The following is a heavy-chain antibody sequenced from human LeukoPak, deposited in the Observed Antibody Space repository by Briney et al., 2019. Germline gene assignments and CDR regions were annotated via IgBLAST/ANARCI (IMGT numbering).Heavy chain of an antibody. CDR2: ISGSGGGT. CDR3: AKVRGNSFDY. Sequence: GGSLRLSCAASGFTFSSYAMSWVRQAPGKGLDWVSIISGSGGGTYYADSVKGRFTISRDNSKNTLYLQMNSLRAEDSAVYYCAKVRGNSFDYWGQGTLVTVSS. D-gene: IGHD4-23*01. CDR1: GFTFSSYA. J-gene: IGHJ4*02. V-gene: IGHV3-23*01.